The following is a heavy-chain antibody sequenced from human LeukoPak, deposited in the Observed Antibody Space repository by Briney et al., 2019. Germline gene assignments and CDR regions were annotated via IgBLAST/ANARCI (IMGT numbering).Heavy chain of an antibody. CDR1: GFTFSDYY. CDR2: INSSGSTI. V-gene: IGHV3-11*01. J-gene: IGHJ4*02. D-gene: IGHD3-3*01. Sequence: GGSLRLSCAASGFTFSDYYMSWIRQAPGKGLEWVSYINSSGSTIYYADSVKGRFTISRDNAKNSLYLQMNSLRAEDTAVYYCARDQGGVLRFLEWPQYFDYWGQGTLVTVSS. CDR3: ARDQGGVLRFLEWPQYFDY.